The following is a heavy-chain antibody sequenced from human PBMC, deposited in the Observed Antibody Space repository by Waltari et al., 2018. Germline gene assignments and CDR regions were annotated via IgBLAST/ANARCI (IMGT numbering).Heavy chain of an antibody. CDR3: ARAGGSYGGLRWFDP. CDR2: IYYSGST. J-gene: IGHJ5*02. CDR1: GGSISSYY. Sequence: QVQLQESGPGLVKPSETLSLTCTVPGGSISSYYWSWIRQPPGKGLEWIGYIYYSGSTNYNPSLKSRVTISVDTSKNQFSLKLSSVTAADTAVYYCARAGGSYGGLRWFDPWGQGTLVTVSS. V-gene: IGHV4-59*01. D-gene: IGHD1-26*01.